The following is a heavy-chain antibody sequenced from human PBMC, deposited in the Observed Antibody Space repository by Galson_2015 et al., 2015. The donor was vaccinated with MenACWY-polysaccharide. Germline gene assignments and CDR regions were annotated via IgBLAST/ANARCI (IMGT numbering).Heavy chain of an antibody. CDR2: IYHSGST. CDR3: ARVEKYSGSYYILH. V-gene: IGHV4-38-2*01. J-gene: IGHJ4*02. CDR1: GYSISSGYY. Sequence: ETLSLTCAVSGYSISSGYYWGWIRQPPGKGLKGMGRIYHSGSTNYNPPLKSRVTIPEETSRNHSSLNLSSVTAADTAVYYCARVEKYSGSYYILHWGQGTLVTVSS. D-gene: IGHD1-26*01.